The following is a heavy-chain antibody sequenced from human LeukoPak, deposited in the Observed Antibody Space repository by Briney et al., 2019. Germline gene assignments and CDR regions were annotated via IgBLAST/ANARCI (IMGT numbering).Heavy chain of an antibody. D-gene: IGHD4-17*01. V-gene: IGHV3-23*01. CDR2: ISGSGGST. CDR3: AKAAPFLPDYGDYVSAFDI. CDR1: GFTFSSYA. Sequence: GGSLRLSCAASGFTFSSYAMSWVRQAPGKGLEWVSAISGSGGSTYCADSVKGRFTISRDNSKNTLYLQMNSLRAEDTAVYYCAKAAPFLPDYGDYVSAFDIWGQGTMVTVSS. J-gene: IGHJ3*02.